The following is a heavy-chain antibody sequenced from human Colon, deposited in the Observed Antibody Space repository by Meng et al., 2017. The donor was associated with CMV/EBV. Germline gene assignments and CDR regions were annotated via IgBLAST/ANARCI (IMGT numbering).Heavy chain of an antibody. J-gene: IGHJ5*02. CDR1: GYTFTGSY. Sequence: CTRSGYTFTGSYMHWVRQAPGQGLEWMGWINPNSGGTHYAQKFQGRVTMTRDTSISTAYMELSRLRSDDTAVYYCARDNGDGGWFDPWGQGTLVTVSS. V-gene: IGHV1-2*02. CDR3: ARDNGDGGWFDP. CDR2: INPNSGGT. D-gene: IGHD2-8*01.